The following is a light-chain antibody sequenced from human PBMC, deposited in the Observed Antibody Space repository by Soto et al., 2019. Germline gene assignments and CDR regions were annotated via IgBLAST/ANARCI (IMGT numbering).Light chain of an antibody. J-gene: IGKJ1*01. Sequence: EIVITQSPATLSVSPGERATLSCRASQSVSSNLAWYHQKPGQAPRLLIFGASTRATGIPARFSGSGSGTEFTLTISXLQSEDFAVYYCQQYNNWPWTFGQGTKV. CDR1: QSVSSN. CDR3: QQYNNWPWT. V-gene: IGKV3-15*01. CDR2: GAS.